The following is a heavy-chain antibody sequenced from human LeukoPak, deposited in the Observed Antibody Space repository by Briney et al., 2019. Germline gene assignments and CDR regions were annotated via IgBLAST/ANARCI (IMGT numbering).Heavy chain of an antibody. CDR1: GGSISSYY. CDR3: HRQAYDILTGYYSPLDY. V-gene: IGHV4-59*01. Sequence: SETLSLTCTVSGGSISSYYWSWIRQPPGKGLEWIGYIYYSGSTNYNPSLKSRVTISVDTSKNQFSLKLSSVTAADTAVYYRHRQAYDILTGYYSPLDYWGQGTLVTVSS. J-gene: IGHJ4*02. CDR2: IYYSGST. D-gene: IGHD3-9*01.